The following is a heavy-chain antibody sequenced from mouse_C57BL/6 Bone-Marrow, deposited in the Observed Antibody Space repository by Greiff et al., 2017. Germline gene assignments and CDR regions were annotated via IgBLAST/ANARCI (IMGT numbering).Heavy chain of an antibody. D-gene: IGHD2-3*01. CDR1: GFTIKDDY. J-gene: IGHJ2*01. CDR2: IDPEIGDT. V-gene: IGHV14-4*01. CDR3: SSCDGNYFDF. Sequence: VQLKESGAELVRPGASVQLSCTASGFTIKDDYIHWVKQRPEQGLEWIGWIDPEIGDTEYASKFQGKATITSDTSSNTAYLQLSSLTSEDTAVYYCSSCDGNYFDFWGQGTPLTVAS.